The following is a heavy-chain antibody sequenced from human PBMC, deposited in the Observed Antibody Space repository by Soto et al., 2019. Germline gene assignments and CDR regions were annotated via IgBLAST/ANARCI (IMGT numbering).Heavy chain of an antibody. D-gene: IGHD3-3*01. V-gene: IGHV3-30-3*01. CDR1: GFTFGSYA. CDR3: ARDRVDHKWLLYDHYYYGMDV. J-gene: IGHJ6*02. Sequence: GGSLRLSCAASGFTFGSYAMHWVRQAPGKGLEWVAVISYDGSNKYYADSVKGRFTISRDNSKNTLYLQMNSLRAEDTAVYYCARDRVDHKWLLYDHYYYGMDVWGQGTTVTVSS. CDR2: ISYDGSNK.